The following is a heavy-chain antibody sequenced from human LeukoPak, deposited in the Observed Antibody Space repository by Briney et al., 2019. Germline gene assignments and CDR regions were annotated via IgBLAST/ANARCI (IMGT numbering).Heavy chain of an antibody. CDR1: GYSISSGYQ. D-gene: IGHD4-17*01. V-gene: IGHV4-38-2*02. CDR2: IYHSGST. Sequence: SETLSLTCTVSGYSISSGYQWGWIRQPPGKGLEWVGTIYHSGSTYYNPSLKSRVTMSVDTSKNHFSLNLSSVTAADTAVYYCARGLWDNGDRFEYWGPGTLVTVSS. CDR3: ARGLWDNGDRFEY. J-gene: IGHJ4*02.